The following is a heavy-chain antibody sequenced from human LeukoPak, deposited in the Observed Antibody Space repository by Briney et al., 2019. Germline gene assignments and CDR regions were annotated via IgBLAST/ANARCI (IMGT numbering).Heavy chain of an antibody. V-gene: IGHV1-69*01. Sequence: ASVKVSCKASGGTFSSYAISWVRQAPGQGLEWMGGIIPIFGTANYAQKFQGRVTITADESTSTAYMELSSLRSEDTAVYYCARDSSGWYVLKGMDVWGRGTTVTVSS. CDR2: IIPIFGTA. J-gene: IGHJ6*02. CDR1: GGTFSSYA. D-gene: IGHD6-19*01. CDR3: ARDSSGWYVLKGMDV.